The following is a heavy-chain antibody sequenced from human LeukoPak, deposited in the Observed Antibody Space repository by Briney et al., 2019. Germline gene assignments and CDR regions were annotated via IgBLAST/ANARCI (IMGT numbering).Heavy chain of an antibody. D-gene: IGHD3-10*01. CDR1: GFTFITYA. V-gene: IGHV3-30*04. CDR3: SRDMAPAMDV. J-gene: IGHJ6*04. Sequence: GRSLRLSCATSGFTFITYAVHSVRQAPGKGLEWVAVISYDGSNRYYAYSVEGRFTISRDISKNTLYLKMNSVRAADTDMYYCSRDMAPAMDVWGKGTTVTVSS. CDR2: ISYDGSNR.